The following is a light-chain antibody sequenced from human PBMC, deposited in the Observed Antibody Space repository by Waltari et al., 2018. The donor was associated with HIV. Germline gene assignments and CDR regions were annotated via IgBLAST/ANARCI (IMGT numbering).Light chain of an antibody. V-gene: IGLV2-8*01. CDR1: SRDVGGYNY. CDR2: EVT. J-gene: IGLJ1*01. Sequence: SALTQPPSASGSPGQSVTISCTGTSRDVGGYNYAYWYQQRPGKAPKLMIYEVTKRPSGVPDRFSGSKSGNTASLTVSGLQAEDEADYYCSSYAGSNSYVFGTGTKVTVL. CDR3: SSYAGSNSYV.